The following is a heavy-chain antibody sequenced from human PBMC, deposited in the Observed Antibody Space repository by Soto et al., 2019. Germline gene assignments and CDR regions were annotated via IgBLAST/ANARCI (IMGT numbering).Heavy chain of an antibody. J-gene: IGHJ5*01. CDR3: VRDQKYFRVNGNWFDS. Sequence: GASVKVSCKASGYTSADFGISWVRQAPGQGLEWMGWVSGNNGASNPAPKAQGRITMTLDTSTGVSYMALRSLRSDDTAIYYCVRDQKYFRVNGNWFDSWGQGTLVTVYS. D-gene: IGHD2-2*01. CDR2: VSGNNGAS. V-gene: IGHV1-18*04. CDR1: GYTSADFG.